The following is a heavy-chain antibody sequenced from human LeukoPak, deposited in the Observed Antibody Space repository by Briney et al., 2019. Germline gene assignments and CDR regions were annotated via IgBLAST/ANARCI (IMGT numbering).Heavy chain of an antibody. V-gene: IGHV3-21*01. Sequence: PGGSLRLSCAASGFXFSSYSINWVRQAPGKGLKWVSSISSSSSYIYYADSVKGRFTISRDNAKNSLYLQMNSLRAEDTAVYYCARDREGATLNDAFDIWGQGTMVTVSS. CDR1: GFXFSSYS. D-gene: IGHD1-26*01. J-gene: IGHJ3*02. CDR2: ISSSSSYI. CDR3: ARDREGATLNDAFDI.